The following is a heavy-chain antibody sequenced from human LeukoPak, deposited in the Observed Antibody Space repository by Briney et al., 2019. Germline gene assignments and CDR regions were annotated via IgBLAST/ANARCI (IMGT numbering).Heavy chain of an antibody. CDR2: INSDGSST. D-gene: IGHD5-18*01. CDR3: AREKEIQLFYYGMDV. Sequence: GGSLRLSCAASGITFSSYWMHWVRQVPGKGLVWVSRINSDGSSTSYADSVKGRFTISRDNAKNTLYLQMNSLRAEDTAVYYCAREKEIQLFYYGMDVWGQGTTVTVSS. V-gene: IGHV3-74*01. J-gene: IGHJ6*02. CDR1: GITFSSYW.